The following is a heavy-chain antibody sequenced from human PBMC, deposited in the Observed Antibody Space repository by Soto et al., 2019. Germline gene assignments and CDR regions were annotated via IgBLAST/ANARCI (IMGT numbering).Heavy chain of an antibody. CDR1: GFTFKNFA. CDR2: IGGSGSSA. Sequence: EVQLLESGGGLVQPGGSLRLSCVASGFTFKNFAVSWVRQAPGKGMEWVSAIGGSGSSANYADSVKGRFTVSRDDSKSTLYLQMSGLRVDDTALNYCAKDAVAYNGEWDWFDLWGQGTLVTVSS. J-gene: IGHJ5*02. D-gene: IGHD3-10*01. CDR3: AKDAVAYNGEWDWFDL. V-gene: IGHV3-23*01.